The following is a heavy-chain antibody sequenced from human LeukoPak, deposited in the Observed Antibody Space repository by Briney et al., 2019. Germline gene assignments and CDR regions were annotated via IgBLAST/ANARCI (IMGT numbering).Heavy chain of an antibody. CDR2: ISGSGGST. J-gene: IGHJ3*02. D-gene: IGHD6-19*01. CDR1: GFTFSSYA. Sequence: GGSLRLSCAASGFTFSSYAMSWVRQAPGKGLEWVSAISGSGGSTYYADSVKGRFTISRDNSKNTLYLQMNSLRAEDTAVYYCAKDGGYSRGERLIAFDIWGQGTMVTVSS. V-gene: IGHV3-23*01. CDR3: AKDGGYSRGERLIAFDI.